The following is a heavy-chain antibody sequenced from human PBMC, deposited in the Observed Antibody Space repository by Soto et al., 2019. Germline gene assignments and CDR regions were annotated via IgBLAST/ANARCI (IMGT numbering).Heavy chain of an antibody. Sequence: ASVKVSCKASGYTFTSYGISWVRQAPGQGLEWMGGISAINGTANYAQKLQGRVTITTDESTSTAYMELSSLRSEDTAVYYCARGDDGHDAFDIWGQGTMVTVSS. CDR3: ARGDDGHDAFDI. V-gene: IGHV1-18*04. D-gene: IGHD4-17*01. CDR1: GYTFTSYG. J-gene: IGHJ3*02. CDR2: ISAINGTA.